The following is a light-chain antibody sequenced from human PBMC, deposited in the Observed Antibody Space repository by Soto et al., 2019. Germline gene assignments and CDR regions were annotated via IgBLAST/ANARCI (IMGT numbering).Light chain of an antibody. CDR2: AAS. CDR3: QQYGTSPPWT. Sequence: EIVLTQSPVTLSLSPGERATLSCRASQSVTSNYLAWYQQKPGQAPRLLIYAASRRAPGIPDRFSASGSGTDFTLTISRLEPEDFAVYFCQQYGTSPPWTFGQGTKVDIK. J-gene: IGKJ1*01. V-gene: IGKV3-20*01. CDR1: QSVTSNY.